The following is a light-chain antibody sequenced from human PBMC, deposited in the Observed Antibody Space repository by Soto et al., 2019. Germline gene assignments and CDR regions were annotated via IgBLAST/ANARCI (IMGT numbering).Light chain of an antibody. CDR2: GAS. CDR1: QSVSSD. Sequence: VVTQCPATLSVFTGETATLSCRASQSVSSDLAWYQQRPGQAPRLLIYGASTRATGIPARFRGSGSGTEFRLTISSLQSEDFATDYCQQYNTWHPKMACGRGTKVDIK. CDR3: QQYNTWHPKMA. V-gene: IGKV3-15*01. J-gene: IGKJ1*01.